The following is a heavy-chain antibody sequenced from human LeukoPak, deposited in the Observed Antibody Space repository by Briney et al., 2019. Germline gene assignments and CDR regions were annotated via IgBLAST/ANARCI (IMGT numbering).Heavy chain of an antibody. CDR2: ISESGGDT. D-gene: IGHD5-24*01. Sequence: PGGSLRLSCAASAFAFSNYAMNWVRQAPGKGLEWVSSISESGGDTSYADSVKGRFTISRDNSKNTLYLQMNSQRAEDTAVYYCAKQFVDIWGQGTLVIVSS. V-gene: IGHV3-23*01. J-gene: IGHJ5*02. CDR3: AKQFVDI. CDR1: AFAFSNYA.